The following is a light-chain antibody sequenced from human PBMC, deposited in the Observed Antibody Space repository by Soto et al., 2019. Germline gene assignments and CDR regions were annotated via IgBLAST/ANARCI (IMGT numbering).Light chain of an antibody. CDR3: AAWDDSLSAYV. Sequence: QPVLTQPPSASGTPGQRVTISCSGSSSNIGSNTVNWYQQLPGTAPKLLIFGDDQRASGVPDRFSGSKSGTSASLAISGLQSEDEADYYCAAWDDSLSAYVFGTGTKLTVL. J-gene: IGLJ1*01. V-gene: IGLV1-44*01. CDR1: SSNIGSNT. CDR2: GDD.